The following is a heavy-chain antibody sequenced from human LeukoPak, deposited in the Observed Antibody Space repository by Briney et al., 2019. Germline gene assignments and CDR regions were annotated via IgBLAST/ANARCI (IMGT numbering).Heavy chain of an antibody. D-gene: IGHD1-7*01. CDR1: GYIFDIYA. J-gene: IGHJ1*01. V-gene: IGHV7-4-1*02. Sequence: GASVKVSCKASGYIFDIYALIWVRQAPGQGLELIGWVNTNTGNPTYAQGFTGRFVFSLDTSVSTAYLQISSLKAEDTAVYYCARDYTLTLGTTTYFQHWGQGTLVTVSS. CDR2: VNTNTGNP. CDR3: ARDYTLTLGTTTYFQH.